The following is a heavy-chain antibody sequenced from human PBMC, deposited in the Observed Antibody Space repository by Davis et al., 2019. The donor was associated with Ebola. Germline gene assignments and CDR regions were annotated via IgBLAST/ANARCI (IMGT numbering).Heavy chain of an antibody. V-gene: IGHV3-74*01. J-gene: IGHJ4*02. D-gene: IGHD3-22*01. CDR1: GITFRNLW. CDR3: ARDRPYYYDSSGLPDY. Sequence: GESLKISCAVSGITFRNLWMHWVRQDPVKGLLWVARVAPDGINTAYADSVKGRFTISRDNSKNTLYLQMNSLRAEDTAVYYCARDRPYYYDSSGLPDYWGQGTLVTVSS. CDR2: VAPDGINT.